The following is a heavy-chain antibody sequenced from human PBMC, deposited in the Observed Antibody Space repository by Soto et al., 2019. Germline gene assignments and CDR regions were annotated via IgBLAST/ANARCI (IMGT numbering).Heavy chain of an antibody. D-gene: IGHD3-3*01. Sequence: EVQLLESGGGLEQPGGSLRLSCAASGFTFSSYAMSWVRQAPGKGLEWVSGMSGSGGSAYYTDSGKGRFTISRDNSKKTLYLQMNSLRAEDTALYYCAKGPIFGVENIYDYWGQGTLVTVSS. CDR3: AKGPIFGVENIYDY. V-gene: IGHV3-23*01. CDR1: GFTFSSYA. J-gene: IGHJ4*02. CDR2: MSGSGGSA.